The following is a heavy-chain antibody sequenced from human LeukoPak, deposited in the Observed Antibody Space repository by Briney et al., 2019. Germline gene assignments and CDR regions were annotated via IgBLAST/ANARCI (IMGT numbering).Heavy chain of an antibody. CDR1: GFTFSDYW. D-gene: IGHD5-18*01. CDR3: ARGSGYYYLDY. Sequence: GGSLRLSCAASGFTFSDYWMHWVRQAPGKGLVWVLGMNTDGSEIRYADSVKGRFTISRDNAINTVYLQMNSLRVEDTAMFYCARGSGYYYLDYWGQGALVTVSS. V-gene: IGHV3-74*01. CDR2: MNTDGSEI. J-gene: IGHJ4*02.